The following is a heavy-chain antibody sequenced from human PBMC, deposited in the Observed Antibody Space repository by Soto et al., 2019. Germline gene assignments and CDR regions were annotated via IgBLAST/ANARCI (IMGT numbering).Heavy chain of an antibody. V-gene: IGHV3-30*03. CDR2: TSSDGSNK. CDR1: GFTFSSDG. D-gene: IGHD3-10*01. Sequence: GGSLRLCCAASGFTFSSDGMHCVRQAPGEGLAWVAVTSSDGSNKDYADSVKGRFTISRDNSKNTLYLQMHSLRAEDTAVYYCASISGRYYHSGQGTLDTVSS. CDR3: ASISGRYYH. J-gene: IGHJ4*02.